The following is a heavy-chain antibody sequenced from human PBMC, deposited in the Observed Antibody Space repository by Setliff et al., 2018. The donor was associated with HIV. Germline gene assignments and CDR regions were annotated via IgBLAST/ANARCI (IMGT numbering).Heavy chain of an antibody. V-gene: IGHV4-34*01. CDR2: INHSGST. J-gene: IGHJ6*03. CDR3: ARPGRASYYYYMDV. Sequence: SETLSLTCAVYGGSFSGYYWSWIRQHPGKGLEWIGEINHSGSTNYNPSLKSRVTISVDTSKNQFSLKLSSVTAADTAVYYCARPGRASYYYYMDVWGKGTTVTVSS. D-gene: IGHD3-10*01. CDR1: GGSFSGYY.